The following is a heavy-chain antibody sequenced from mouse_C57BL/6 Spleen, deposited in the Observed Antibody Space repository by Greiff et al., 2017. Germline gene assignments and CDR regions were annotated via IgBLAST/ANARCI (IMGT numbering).Heavy chain of an antibody. Sequence: DVQLQESGAELVRPGASVKLSCTASGFNIKDYYMHWVKQRPEQGLEWIGRIDPEDGDPEYAPKIQGKATMTADTSSNTAYLQLSSLTSEDTAVYYCTTGYGSRGWYFDVWGTGTTVTVSS. CDR3: TTGYGSRGWYFDV. D-gene: IGHD1-1*01. J-gene: IGHJ1*03. CDR2: IDPEDGDP. V-gene: IGHV14-1*01. CDR1: GFNIKDYY.